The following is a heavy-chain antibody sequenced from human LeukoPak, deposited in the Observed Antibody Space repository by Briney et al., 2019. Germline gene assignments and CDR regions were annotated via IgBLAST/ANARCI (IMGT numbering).Heavy chain of an antibody. D-gene: IGHD6-19*01. CDR3: AKKRYSSGWSRLYYFDY. CDR1: GFTFSSYA. J-gene: IGHJ4*02. V-gene: IGHV3-23*01. CDR2: ISGSGGST. Sequence: GGSLRLSCAASGFTFSSYAMSWVRQAPGKGLEWVSAISGSGGSTYYADSVKGRFTISRDNSKNTLYLQMNSLRAEDTAVYYYAKKRYSSGWSRLYYFDYWGQGTLVTVSS.